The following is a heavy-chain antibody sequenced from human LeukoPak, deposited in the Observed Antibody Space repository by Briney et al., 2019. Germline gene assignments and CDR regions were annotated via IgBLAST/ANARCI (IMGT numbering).Heavy chain of an antibody. J-gene: IGHJ5*02. CDR1: RFTFSSYG. D-gene: IGHD3-3*01. CDR3: ARDRRIPYDFWSGYQGGPTFP. Sequence: GGSLRLSCAASRFTFSSYGMHWVRQAPGKGLEWVAVIWYDGSNKYYADSVKGRFTISRDNSKNTLYLQMNSLRAEDTAVYYCARDRRIPYDFWSGYQGGPTFPWGQGTLVTVSS. CDR2: IWYDGSNK. V-gene: IGHV3-33*01.